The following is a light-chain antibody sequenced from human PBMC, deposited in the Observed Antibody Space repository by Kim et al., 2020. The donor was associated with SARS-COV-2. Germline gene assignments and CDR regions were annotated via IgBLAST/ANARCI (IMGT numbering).Light chain of an antibody. Sequence: VFTGERATLSCRASQSVSSVLAWCQQKPGQAPGRVIYGASTRGTGMQARFSGSGSGREFTLTISSLQSEEFAVCYCQQYKKWPMCTFGQGTKL. CDR2: GAS. CDR3: QQYKKWPMCT. CDR1: QSVSSV. V-gene: IGKV3-15*01. J-gene: IGKJ2*02.